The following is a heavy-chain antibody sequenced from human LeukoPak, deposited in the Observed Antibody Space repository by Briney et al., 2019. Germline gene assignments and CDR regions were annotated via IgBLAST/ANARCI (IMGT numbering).Heavy chain of an antibody. J-gene: IGHJ4*02. V-gene: IGHV3-20*04. CDR3: ARDYYDSSGYYQNFDY. D-gene: IGHD3-22*01. CDR1: GFTFDDYG. CDR2: INWNGGST. Sequence: GGSPRLSCAASGFTFDDYGMSWVRQAPGKGLEWVSGINWNGGSTGYADSVKGRFTISRDNAKNSLYLQMNSLRAEDTALYYCARDYYDSSGYYQNFDYWGQGTLVTVSS.